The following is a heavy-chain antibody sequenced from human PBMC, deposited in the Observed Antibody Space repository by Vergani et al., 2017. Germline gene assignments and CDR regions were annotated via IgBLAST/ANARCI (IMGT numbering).Heavy chain of an antibody. D-gene: IGHD3-9*01. CDR3: ARGDYGILTGYRY. CDR1: GYTFSNYY. V-gene: IGHV1-46*03. CDR2: INPSGGHT. J-gene: IGHJ4*02. Sequence: QVQPVQSGAEVKKPGASVKVSCKTSGYTFSNYYMHWVRQAPGQGLEWMGIINPSGGHTNYAQKFQGRVTMTRDTSTSTVYMELSSLRSEDTAIYYCARGDYGILTGYRYWGQGTLVTVSA.